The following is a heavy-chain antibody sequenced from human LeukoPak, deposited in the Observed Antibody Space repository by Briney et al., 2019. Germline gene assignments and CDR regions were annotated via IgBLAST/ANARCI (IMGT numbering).Heavy chain of an antibody. D-gene: IGHD3-3*01. V-gene: IGHV1-2*06. CDR3: ARARITIFGVVYPPDY. CDR2: INPNSGGT. Sequence: ASVKVSCKASGGTFSSYAISWVRQAPGQGLEWMGRINPNSGGTNYAQKFQGRVTMTRDTSISTAYMELSRLRSDDTAVYYCARARITIFGVVYPPDYWGQGTLVTVSS. J-gene: IGHJ4*02. CDR1: GGTFSSYA.